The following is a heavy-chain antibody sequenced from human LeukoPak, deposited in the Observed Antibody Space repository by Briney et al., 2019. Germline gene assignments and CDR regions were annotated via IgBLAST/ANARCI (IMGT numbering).Heavy chain of an antibody. CDR3: ARSSGWHLLLLDY. Sequence: SETLSLTCAVSGGSISSSSYYWGWIRQPPGKGLEWIGSIYYSGSTYYNPSLKSRVTISVDTSKNQFSLKLNSVTAADTAVYYCARSSGWHLLLLDYWGQGTLVTVSS. J-gene: IGHJ4*02. V-gene: IGHV4-39*01. D-gene: IGHD6-25*01. CDR2: IYYSGST. CDR1: GGSISSSSYY.